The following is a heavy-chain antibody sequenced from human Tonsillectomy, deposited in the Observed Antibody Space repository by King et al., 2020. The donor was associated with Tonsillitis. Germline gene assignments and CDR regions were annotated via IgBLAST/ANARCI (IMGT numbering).Heavy chain of an antibody. D-gene: IGHD3-22*01. J-gene: IGHJ1*01. CDR3: ARTYDRSGYYYVRDFQD. Sequence: QVQLQESGPGLVKPSQTLSLTCTVSGGSISSGAYYWSWLRQPPGKGLEWIGYIYYSGSTYYNPSLKSRVTISVNTSKNQFSLKLSSVTAADTAVYYCARTYDRSGYYYVRDFQDWGQGTLVTVSA. CDR1: GGSISSGAYY. V-gene: IGHV4-30-4*01. CDR2: IYYSGST.